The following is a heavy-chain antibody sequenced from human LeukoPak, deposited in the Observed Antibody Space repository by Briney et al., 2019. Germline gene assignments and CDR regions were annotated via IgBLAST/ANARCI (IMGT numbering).Heavy chain of an antibody. V-gene: IGHV1-8*01. CDR1: GYTFTSYD. CDR2: MNPNSGNT. J-gene: IGHJ3*02. Sequence: GASVKVSCKASGYTFTSYDINWVRQATRQGLEWMGSMNPNSGNTGYAQKFQGRVTMTRNTSISTAYMELSCLRSEDTAVYYCARGGGWFGEYPDAFDIWGQGTMVTVSS. D-gene: IGHD3-10*01. CDR3: ARGGGWFGEYPDAFDI.